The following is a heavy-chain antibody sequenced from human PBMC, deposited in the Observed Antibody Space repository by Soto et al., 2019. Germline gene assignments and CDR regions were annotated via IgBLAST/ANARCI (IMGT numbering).Heavy chain of an antibody. CDR3: ARGVGTSWFDP. Sequence: GXSVKVSCKASGYTFTSYGISWVRQAPGQGLEWMGRISAYNGDTNYAQKFRGWVTMTRDTSIRTAYMELSRLRSDDTAVYYCARGVGTSWFDPWGQGTLVTVSS. CDR1: GYTFTSYG. J-gene: IGHJ5*02. D-gene: IGHD2-15*01. CDR2: ISAYNGDT. V-gene: IGHV1-18*01.